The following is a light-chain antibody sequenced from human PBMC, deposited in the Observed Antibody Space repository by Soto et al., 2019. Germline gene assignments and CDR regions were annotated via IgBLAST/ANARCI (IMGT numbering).Light chain of an antibody. J-gene: IGLJ1*01. CDR1: SSNIGAGYD. V-gene: IGLV1-40*01. Sequence: QFVLTQPPPGSGAPGQRVTISCTGGSSNIGAGYDVNWYQQLPGTAPKLLIYGNSNRPPGVPDRFFGSKSGTSASLAITGLQAEDEADYYCQYYDSSLRGSRVFGTGTKVTVL. CDR3: QYYDSSLRGSRV. CDR2: GNS.